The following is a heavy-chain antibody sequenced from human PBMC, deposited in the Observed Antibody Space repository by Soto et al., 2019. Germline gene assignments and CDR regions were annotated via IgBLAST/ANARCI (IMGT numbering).Heavy chain of an antibody. CDR2: INHSGST. CDR1: GGSFSGYY. CDR3: VRIVRRFFFGYYMDV. Sequence: PSETLSLTCAVYGGSFSGYYWSWIRQPPGKGLEWIGEINHSGSTNYNPSLKSRVTISVDTSKNQFSLKLSSVTAADTAFYYCVRIVRRFFFGYYMDVWGKGTTVTVSS. D-gene: IGHD3-3*01. J-gene: IGHJ6*03. V-gene: IGHV4-34*01.